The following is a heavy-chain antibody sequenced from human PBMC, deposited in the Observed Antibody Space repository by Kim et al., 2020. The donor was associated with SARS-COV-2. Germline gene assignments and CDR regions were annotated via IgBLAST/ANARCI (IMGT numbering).Heavy chain of an antibody. J-gene: IGHJ5*02. CDR3: ARGGEYYYDSSGYYP. D-gene: IGHD3-22*01. Sequence: DSVKGRFTISRDNAKNSLYLQMNSLRAEDTAVYYCARGGEYYYDSSGYYPWGQGTLVTVSS. V-gene: IGHV3-7*03.